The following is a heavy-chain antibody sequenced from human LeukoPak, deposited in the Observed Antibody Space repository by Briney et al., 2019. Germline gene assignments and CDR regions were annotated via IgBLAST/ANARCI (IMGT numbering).Heavy chain of an antibody. J-gene: IGHJ6*03. Sequence: GGSLRLSCAASGFTVSSNYMSWVRQAPGKGLEWVSSITGSSTSIEYADSVKGRFAISRDNAKNSLFLQMDSLRVDDTAVYYCVREGSGSTHYMDVWGKGTTVTVS. CDR2: ITGSSTSI. D-gene: IGHD3-10*01. CDR3: VREGSGSTHYMDV. V-gene: IGHV3-21*01. CDR1: GFTVSSNY.